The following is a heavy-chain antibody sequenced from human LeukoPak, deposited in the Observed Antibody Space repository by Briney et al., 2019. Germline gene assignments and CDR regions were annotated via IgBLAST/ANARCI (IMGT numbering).Heavy chain of an antibody. Sequence: GGSLRLSCAASGFTFSSYEMNWVRQALGKGLEWVSYISSGSTIYYADSVKGRFTISRDNAKNSLYLQMNSLRAEDTAVYYCARSTAVAGEYYFDYWGQGTLVTVSS. V-gene: IGHV3-48*03. CDR2: ISSGSTI. CDR3: ARSTAVAGEYYFDY. D-gene: IGHD6-19*01. J-gene: IGHJ4*02. CDR1: GFTFSSYE.